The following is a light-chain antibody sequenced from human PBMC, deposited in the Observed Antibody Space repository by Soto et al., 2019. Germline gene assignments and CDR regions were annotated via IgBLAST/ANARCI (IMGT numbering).Light chain of an antibody. CDR1: QGIRND. CDR3: QQYNSHSKT. V-gene: IGKV1-5*01. CDR2: DAS. J-gene: IGKJ1*01. Sequence: DIQMTQSPSTLSGSVVDRVTITCRASQGIRNDLGWYQQKPGKAPNLLIYDASSLASGVPSRFSGSGSGTEFTLTISSLQPVDFATFYCQQYNSHSKTFGQGTKVDIK.